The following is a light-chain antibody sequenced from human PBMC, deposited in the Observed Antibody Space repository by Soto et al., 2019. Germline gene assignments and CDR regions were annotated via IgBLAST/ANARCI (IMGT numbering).Light chain of an antibody. CDR2: GAS. V-gene: IGKV3-20*01. J-gene: IGKJ1*01. CDR3: QQYGSSGT. CDR1: QSVSNNY. Sequence: EIVLTQSRGTLSLSPGERATLSCRASQSVSNNYLAWYQQKPGQAPRLLIYGASNRATGIPDRFSGSGSGTDFTLTISRLEPEDFAVYYCQQYGSSGTFGQGPKVDIK.